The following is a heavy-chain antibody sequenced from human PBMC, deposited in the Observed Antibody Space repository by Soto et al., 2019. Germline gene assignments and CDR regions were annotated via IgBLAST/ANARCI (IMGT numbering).Heavy chain of an antibody. J-gene: IGHJ6*02. D-gene: IGHD3-16*02. Sequence: SETLSLTCTVSGGSISSGDYYWSWIRQPPGKGLEWIGYIYYSGSTYYNPSLKSRVTISVDTSKNQFSLKLSSVTAADTAVYYCARQDFKYDYVWGSYRPAYYYYYGMDVWGQGTTVTVSS. CDR2: IYYSGST. CDR3: ARQDFKYDYVWGSYRPAYYYYYGMDV. V-gene: IGHV4-30-4*01. CDR1: GGSISSGDYY.